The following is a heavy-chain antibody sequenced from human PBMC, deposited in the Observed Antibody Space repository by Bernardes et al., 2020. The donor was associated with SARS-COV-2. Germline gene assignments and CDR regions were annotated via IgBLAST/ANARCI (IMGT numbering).Heavy chain of an antibody. V-gene: IGHV3-23*01. Sequence: GGSLRLSCTASGFTFTSYVMSWVRQAPRKGLEWVSAISGSGSSSYYADSVKGRFTISRDNSKNTLYLQMNSLRAEDTAVYYCAKARDGYNLGYWGQGTLVTVSS. CDR3: AKARDGYNLGY. D-gene: IGHD5-12*01. CDR1: GFTFTSYV. CDR2: ISGSGSSS. J-gene: IGHJ4*02.